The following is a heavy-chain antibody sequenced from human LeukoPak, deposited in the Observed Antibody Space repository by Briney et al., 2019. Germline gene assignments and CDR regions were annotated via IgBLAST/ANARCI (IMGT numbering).Heavy chain of an antibody. CDR1: GFTFSSYS. CDR3: ARDIVVGEGAFDT. CDR2: ISSSSSYI. Sequence: GGSLRLSCAASGFTFSSYSMNWVRQAPGKGLEWVSSISSSSSYIYYADSVKGRFTISRDNAKNSLYLQMNSLRAEDTALYHCARDIVVGEGAFDTWGQGTMVTVSS. D-gene: IGHD2-21*01. V-gene: IGHV3-21*04. J-gene: IGHJ3*02.